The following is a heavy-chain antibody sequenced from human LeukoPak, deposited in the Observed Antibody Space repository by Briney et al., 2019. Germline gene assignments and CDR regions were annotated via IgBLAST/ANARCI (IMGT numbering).Heavy chain of an antibody. J-gene: IGHJ4*02. CDR3: ARSALRGYYYDSSGYYNFDY. V-gene: IGHV5-51*01. CDR1: GYSFTSYW. CDR2: IYPGDSDT. Sequence: GEPLKISCKGSGYSFTSYWIGWVRQMPGKGLEWMGIIYPGDSDTRYSPSFQGQVTISADKSISTAYLQWSSLKASDTAMYYCARSALRGYYYDSSGYYNFDYWGQGTLVTVSS. D-gene: IGHD3-22*01.